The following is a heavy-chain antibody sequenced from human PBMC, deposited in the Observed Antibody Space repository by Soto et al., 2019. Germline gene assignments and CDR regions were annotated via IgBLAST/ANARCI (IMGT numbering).Heavy chain of an antibody. CDR3: ARAKELVIAALDI. Sequence: EVELLESGGGLVQPGGSLRLSCKASGFMFNNSAMTWVRQAPGQGLQWVASVSDNGGSRGGTYYADSVKGRFTISRVNSKPTLYLQLDSLTGADTAVSYCARAKELVIAALDIWGQGTMVTVSS. D-gene: IGHD2-21*01. CDR1: GFMFNNSA. CDR2: VSDNGGSRGGT. V-gene: IGHV3-23*01. J-gene: IGHJ3*02.